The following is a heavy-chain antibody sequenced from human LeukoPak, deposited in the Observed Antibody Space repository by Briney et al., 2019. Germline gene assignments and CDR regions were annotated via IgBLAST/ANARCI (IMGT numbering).Heavy chain of an antibody. D-gene: IGHD3-22*01. CDR3: ARHSYHYYDSSGYSDY. CDR2: IYPGDSDT. CDR1: GYSFTSYW. V-gene: IGHV5-51*01. Sequence: GESLKISCKGSGYSFTSYWNGWVRQMPGKGLEWMGIIYPGDSDTRYSPSFQGQVTISADKSISTAYLQWSSLKASDTAMYYCARHSYHYYDSSGYSDYWGQGTLVTVSS. J-gene: IGHJ4*02.